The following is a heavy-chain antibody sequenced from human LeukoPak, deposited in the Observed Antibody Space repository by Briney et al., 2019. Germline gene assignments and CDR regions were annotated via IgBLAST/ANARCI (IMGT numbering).Heavy chain of an antibody. J-gene: IGHJ4*02. CDR1: GYTLAELS. V-gene: IGHV1-24*01. CDR2: FDPEDGET. D-gene: IGHD6-13*01. Sequence: GASVKVSCKVSGYTLAELSMHWVRQAPGKGLEWMGGFDPEDGETIYAQKFQGRVTMTEDTSTDTAYMELSSLRSEDTAVYYCATGRFDSTYSSSWLGYWGQGTLVTVSS. CDR3: ATGRFDSTYSSSWLGY.